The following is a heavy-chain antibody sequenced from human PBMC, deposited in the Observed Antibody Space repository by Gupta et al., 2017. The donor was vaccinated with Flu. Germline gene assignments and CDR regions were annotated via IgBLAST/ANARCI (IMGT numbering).Heavy chain of an antibody. Sequence: QVQLQESGPGLVKPSETLSPICAVSGYSISSNHYWGWIRQTPGQGLEWIGNVYHGGTTSSNPSLQSRVSMSVDTSKNQFSLKLTSVTAADTAVYYCTSQPGAPAPYYYYGLDIWGQGTTVTVSS. CDR2: VYHGGTT. J-gene: IGHJ6*02. CDR3: TSQPGAPAPYYYYGLDI. D-gene: IGHD4-17*01. CDR1: GYSISSNHY. V-gene: IGHV4-38-2*01.